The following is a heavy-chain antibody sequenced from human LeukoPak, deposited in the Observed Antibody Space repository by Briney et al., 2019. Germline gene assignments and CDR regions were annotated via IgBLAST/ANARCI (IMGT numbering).Heavy chain of an antibody. CDR2: INTNTGNP. CDR3: AKEAKVRGVIHFDY. V-gene: IGHV7-4-1*02. D-gene: IGHD3-10*01. CDR1: GYTFTSYT. Sequence: ASVKVSCKASGYTFTSYTMNWVRQAPGQGLELMGWINTNTGNPTYAQGFTGRFVFSLDTSVSTAYLQMNSLRAEDTAVYYCAKEAKVRGVIHFDYWGQGTLVTVSS. J-gene: IGHJ4*02.